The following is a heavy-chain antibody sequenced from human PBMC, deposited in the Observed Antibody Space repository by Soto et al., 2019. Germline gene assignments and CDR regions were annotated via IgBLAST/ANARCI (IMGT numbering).Heavy chain of an antibody. J-gene: IGHJ6*02. CDR1: GFTFSSYA. D-gene: IGHD1-20*01. CDR2: ISYDGSNK. Sequence: QVQLVESGGGVVQPGRSLRLSCAASGFTFSSYAMHWVRQAPGKGLEWVAFISYDGSNKYYADSVKGRFTISRDNSKNTLYLQMNSLRAEDTAVYYCARDHNLPLDIEYYYYGMDVWGQGTTVTVSS. CDR3: ARDHNLPLDIEYYYYGMDV. V-gene: IGHV3-30-3*01.